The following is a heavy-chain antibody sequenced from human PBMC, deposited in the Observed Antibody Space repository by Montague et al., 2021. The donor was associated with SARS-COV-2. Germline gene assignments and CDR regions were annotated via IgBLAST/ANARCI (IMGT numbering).Heavy chain of an antibody. CDR3: ARRGSSVWGVTVSAKLDY. CDR1: GGSFSGYY. Sequence: SETLSLTCAVYGGSFSGYYWSWIRQPPAKGLEWIGEINQSGRTNNNPSLKSRVIISVDTSKNQFSLKLSSVTAADTAVYYCARRGSSVWGVTVSAKLDYWGQGSLVIVSS. D-gene: IGHD3-10*01. V-gene: IGHV4-34*01. J-gene: IGHJ4*02. CDR2: INQSGRT.